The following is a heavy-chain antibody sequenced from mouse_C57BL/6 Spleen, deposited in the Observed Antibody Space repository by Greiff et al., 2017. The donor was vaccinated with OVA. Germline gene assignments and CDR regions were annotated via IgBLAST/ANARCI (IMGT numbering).Heavy chain of an antibody. Sequence: LQESGAELVKPGASVKMSCKASGYTFTTYPIEWMKQNHGKSLEWIGNFHPYNDDTKYNEKFKGKATLTVEKSSSTVYLELSRLTSDDSAVYYCARGGIYSNYGRYYAMDYWGQGTSVTVSS. CDR1: GYTFTTYP. CDR3: ARGGIYSNYGRYYAMDY. J-gene: IGHJ4*01. D-gene: IGHD2-5*01. V-gene: IGHV1-47*01. CDR2: FHPYNDDT.